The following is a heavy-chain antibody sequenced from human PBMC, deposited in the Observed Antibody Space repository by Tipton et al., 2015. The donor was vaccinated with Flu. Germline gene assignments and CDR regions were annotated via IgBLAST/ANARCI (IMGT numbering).Heavy chain of an antibody. CDR1: GFTFSSYE. D-gene: IGHD2-2*01. CDR2: ISSSDTI. Sequence: CAASGFTFSSYEMNWVRQAPGKGLEWVSHISSSDTIYYADSVKGRFTISRDNAKNSLYLQMNSLRAEDTAVYYCARRYCSSTSCVFDYWGQGTLVTVSS. J-gene: IGHJ4*02. CDR3: ARRYCSSTSCVFDY. V-gene: IGHV3-48*03.